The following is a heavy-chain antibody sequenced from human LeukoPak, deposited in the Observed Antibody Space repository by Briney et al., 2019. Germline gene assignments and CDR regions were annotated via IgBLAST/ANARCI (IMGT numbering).Heavy chain of an antibody. J-gene: IGHJ6*02. Sequence: RGSLRLSCAASGFTFSDSWMSWVRQAPGKGLEWVANMNQDGSEKDYVDSVKGRFTISRDNARNSLYLQMGSLRAEDTAVYYCATYTHWVAGDVWGQGTTVTVSS. CDR3: ATYTHWVAGDV. V-gene: IGHV3-7*01. D-gene: IGHD3-16*01. CDR1: GFTFSDSW. CDR2: MNQDGSEK.